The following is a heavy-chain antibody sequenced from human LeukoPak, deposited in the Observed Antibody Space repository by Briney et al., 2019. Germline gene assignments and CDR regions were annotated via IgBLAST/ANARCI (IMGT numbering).Heavy chain of an antibody. CDR1: GFPFTSYW. V-gene: IGHV3-7*01. CDR3: GRIFNIWGTFRNT. D-gene: IGHD3-16*02. CDR2: INDDGSEK. J-gene: IGHJ4*02. Sequence: GGSLSLSCAASGFPFTSYWMVWVRQAPGKGLEWVANINDDGSEKNYLESLKGRFTISRDNANNSVSLHMTALRAEDTAIYYCGRIFNIWGTFRNTWGQGTQVTVSS.